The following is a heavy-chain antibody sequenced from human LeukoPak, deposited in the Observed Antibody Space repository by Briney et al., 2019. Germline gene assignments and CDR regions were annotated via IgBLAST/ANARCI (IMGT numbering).Heavy chain of an antibody. D-gene: IGHD2-15*01. V-gene: IGHV3-23*01. CDR1: GFTFSSYA. CDR3: AKEPGCSGGSCYSSPAFDY. J-gene: IGHJ4*02. CDR2: ISGSGGST. Sequence: GGSLRLSCAASGFTFSSYAMCWVRQAPGKGLEWVSAISGSGGSTYYADSVKGRFTISRDNSKNTLYLQMNSLRAEDTAVYYCAKEPGCSGGSCYSSPAFDYWGQGTLVTVSS.